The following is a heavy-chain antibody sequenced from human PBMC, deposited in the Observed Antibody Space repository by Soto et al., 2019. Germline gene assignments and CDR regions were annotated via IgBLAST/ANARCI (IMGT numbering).Heavy chain of an antibody. CDR1: GFTFSSLA. CDR2: ISGSGGRT. V-gene: IGHV3-23*01. CDR3: AKRYCSGGRCYSDYYNYIDV. Sequence: GAPRPSRAAPGFTFSSLAMGWVPQAPGKGGGGGSAISGSGGRTYYADSVKGRFTISRDNSKNTLYLQMNSLRAEDTAVYYCAKRYCSGGRCYSDYYNYIDVWDKGTTVTVSS. D-gene: IGHD2-15*01. J-gene: IGHJ6*03.